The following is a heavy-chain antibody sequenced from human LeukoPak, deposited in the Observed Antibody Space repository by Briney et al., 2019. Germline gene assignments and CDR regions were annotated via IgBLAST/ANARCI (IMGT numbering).Heavy chain of an antibody. Sequence: PAGSLRLSCAASGVTFSTHSMYWVRQAPGKGLEWVSSISASSNFIHYAGSVRGRYTISSENATTSLYLQMNSLGAQHRAVYYCPSPATGYCSSAGCHWDSWGQGTLVTVSS. V-gene: IGHV3-21*01. J-gene: IGHJ4*02. D-gene: IGHD2-2*01. CDR3: PSPATGYCSSAGCHWDS. CDR2: ISASSNFI. CDR1: GVTFSTHS.